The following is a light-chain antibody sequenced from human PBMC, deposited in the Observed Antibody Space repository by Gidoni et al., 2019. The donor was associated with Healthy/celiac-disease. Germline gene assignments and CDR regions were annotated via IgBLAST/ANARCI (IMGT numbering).Light chain of an antibody. J-gene: IGKJ1*01. V-gene: IGKV1-39*01. CDR3: QQSYSTPWT. CDR2: AAS. Sequence: DIQMTQSPSSLSASVGDRVTITCRASQSISSYLNWYQQKPGKAPKLLIYAASSLQSGVPSRFSGSGSRTDFTLTISSLQPDDFATYYCQQSYSTPWTFGQGTTVEIK. CDR1: QSISSY.